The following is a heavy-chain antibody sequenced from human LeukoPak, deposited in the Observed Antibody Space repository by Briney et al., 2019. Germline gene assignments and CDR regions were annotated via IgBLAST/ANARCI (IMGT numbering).Heavy chain of an antibody. CDR3: ARRGAIFGVVSEFDP. D-gene: IGHD3-3*01. CDR2: ISHSGST. J-gene: IGHJ5*02. V-gene: IGHV4-39*02. Sequence: TSETLSLTCTVSGGSISSSSYCWGWFRQPPGKGLEWIASISHSGSTYYNPSLQSRVTISVDTSKNHFSLMLSSVTAADTAVYYCARRGAIFGVVSEFDPWGQGTLVTVSS. CDR1: GGSISSSSYC.